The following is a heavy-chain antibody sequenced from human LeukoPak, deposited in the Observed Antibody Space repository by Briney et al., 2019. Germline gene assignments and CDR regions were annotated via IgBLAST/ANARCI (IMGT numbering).Heavy chain of an antibody. V-gene: IGHV3-23*01. CDR3: AKEYYYDSSGYRGNFDY. D-gene: IGHD3-22*01. J-gene: IGHJ4*02. CDR2: ISGSGGST. Sequence: GGSLRLSCAASGFTFSSYAMSWVRQAPGKGLEWVSGISGSGGSTYYADSVKGRFTISRDNSRNTLYLQMNRLRAEDTAVYYCAKEYYYDSSGYRGNFDYWGQGTLVTVSS. CDR1: GFTFSSYA.